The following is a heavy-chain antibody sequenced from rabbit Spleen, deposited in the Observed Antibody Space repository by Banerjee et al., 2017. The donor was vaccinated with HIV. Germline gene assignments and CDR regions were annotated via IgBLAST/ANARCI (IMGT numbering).Heavy chain of an antibody. CDR3: ARGSATMTMVITGYYFNL. CDR2: IYISGGGT. J-gene: IGHJ4*01. V-gene: IGHV1S45*01. CDR1: GFTISSSYW. Sequence: QEQLEESGGGLVKPGASLTLTCTASGFTISSSYWMCWVRQAPGKGLEWIACIYISGGGTTYASWAKGRFTISKTSSTTVTLQMTSLTVADTATYFCARGSATMTMVITGYYFNLWGQGTLVTVS. D-gene: IGHD2-1*01.